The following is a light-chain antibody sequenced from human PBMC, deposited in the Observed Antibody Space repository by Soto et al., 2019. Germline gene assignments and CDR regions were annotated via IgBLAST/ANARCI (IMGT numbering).Light chain of an antibody. CDR3: QQYNNWPLT. V-gene: IGKV3-15*01. Sequence: EIVSTQSPATLSVSPGEGATLSCRATQSISTKLAWYQQHPGQAPRLLIYGASTRATGIPARFSGSGSETEFTLTISSLQSEDFAFYYCQQYNNWPLTFGGGTKVDIK. CDR1: QSISTK. CDR2: GAS. J-gene: IGKJ4*01.